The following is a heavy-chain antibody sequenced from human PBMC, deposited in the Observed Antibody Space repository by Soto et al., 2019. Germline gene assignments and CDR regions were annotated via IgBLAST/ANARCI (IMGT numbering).Heavy chain of an antibody. V-gene: IGHV3-30*04. J-gene: IGHJ4*02. D-gene: IGHD3-3*01. CDR1: GLTFSSYA. Sequence: QVQLVQSGGGVVQPGRSLRLSCAASGLTFSSYAMHWVRQVPGKGLECVAVISYDGRDKYYADSVKGRFTISRDNSKNTLYLQMNSLRAEDTAVYDCAREIERLLGYWGQGTLVTVSS. CDR3: AREIERLLGY. CDR2: ISYDGRDK.